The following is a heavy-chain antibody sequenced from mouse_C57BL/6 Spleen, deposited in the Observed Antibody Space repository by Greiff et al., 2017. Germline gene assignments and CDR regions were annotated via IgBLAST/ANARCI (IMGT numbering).Heavy chain of an antibody. D-gene: IGHD3-2*02. V-gene: IGHV1-61*01. CDR2: IYPSDSET. J-gene: IGHJ2*01. Sequence: QVQLQQPGAELVRPGSSVKLSCKASGYTFTRYWMDWVKQRPGQGLEWIGNIYPSDSETHYNQKFKDKATLTVDKTSSTAYMKLSSLAAEDSAVYYCAREGAGHFDYWGQGTTLTVSS. CDR1: GYTFTRYW. CDR3: AREGAGHFDY.